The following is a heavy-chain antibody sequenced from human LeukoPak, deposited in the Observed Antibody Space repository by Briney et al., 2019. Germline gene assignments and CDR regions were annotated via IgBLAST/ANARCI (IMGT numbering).Heavy chain of an antibody. CDR2: IREDESEI. V-gene: IGHV3-7*01. Sequence: GGSLRLSCAASGFTFSSYGMDWVRQAPGKGLEWLANIREDESEINYVDSVKGRFTISRDNARNSLYLQMTSLRPEDTAVYYCTTWLYFDYWGQGTLVTVSS. D-gene: IGHD5-12*01. CDR3: TTWLYFDY. J-gene: IGHJ4*02. CDR1: GFTFSSYG.